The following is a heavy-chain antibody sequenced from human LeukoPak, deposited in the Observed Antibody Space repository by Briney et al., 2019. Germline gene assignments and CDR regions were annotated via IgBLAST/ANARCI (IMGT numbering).Heavy chain of an antibody. Sequence: ASVKVSCKATSRISWVRQAPGQGLEWMGWIGTYGGDTYYAQKFQGRVTATTDTSTSTVYMELRNLRSDDTAVYYCARDLWNFYDGSGYNRDFDSWGQGTLVTVSS. V-gene: IGHV1-18*01. CDR1: TSR. CDR3: ARDLWNFYDGSGYNRDFDS. J-gene: IGHJ5*01. CDR2: IGTYGGDT. D-gene: IGHD3-22*01.